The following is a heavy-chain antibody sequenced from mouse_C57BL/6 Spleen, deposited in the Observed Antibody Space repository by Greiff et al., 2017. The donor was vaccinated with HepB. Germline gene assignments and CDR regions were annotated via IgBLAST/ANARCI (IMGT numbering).Heavy chain of an antibody. D-gene: IGHD2-5*01. V-gene: IGHV5-4*01. J-gene: IGHJ1*03. Sequence: DVMLVESGGGLVKPGGSLKLSCAASGFTFSSYAMSWVRQTPEKRLEWVATISDGGSYTYYPDNVKGRFTISRDNAKNNLYLQMSHLKSEDTAMYYCARDRRPYYSNYGYFDVWGTGTTVTVSS. CDR1: GFTFSSYA. CDR2: ISDGGSYT. CDR3: ARDRRPYYSNYGYFDV.